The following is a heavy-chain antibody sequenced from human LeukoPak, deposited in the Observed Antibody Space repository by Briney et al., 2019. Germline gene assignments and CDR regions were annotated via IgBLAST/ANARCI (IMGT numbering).Heavy chain of an antibody. Sequence: GASVTDSFKSSSYTFTGYYMHWVRQAPGQGLEWMGWINPNSGGTNYAQKFQGRVTMTRDTSISTAYMARSRLRSDDTAVYYCARVRRLRLGELSLPHWGQGTLVTVSS. CDR2: INPNSGGT. CDR1: SYTFTGYY. CDR3: ARVRRLRLGELSLPH. D-gene: IGHD3-16*02. J-gene: IGHJ4*02. V-gene: IGHV1-2*02.